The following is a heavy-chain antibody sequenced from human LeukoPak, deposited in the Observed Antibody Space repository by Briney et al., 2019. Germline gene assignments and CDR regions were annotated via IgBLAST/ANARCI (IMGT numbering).Heavy chain of an antibody. CDR2: INTDGSSA. D-gene: IGHD3-16*01. CDR1: GFTFTTYW. J-gene: IGHJ4*02. V-gene: IGHV3-74*01. Sequence: PGGSLRLSCAASGFTFTTYWMHWVRQAPGKGLVWVSRINTDGSSASYADSVKGRFTISRDTAKNTLYLQMNSLRAEDTAVYYCARADAGGTDYWGQGTLVTVSS. CDR3: ARADAGGTDY.